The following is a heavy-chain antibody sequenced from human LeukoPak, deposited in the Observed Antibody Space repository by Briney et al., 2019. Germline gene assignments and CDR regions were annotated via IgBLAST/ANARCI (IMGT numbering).Heavy chain of an antibody. V-gene: IGHV4-30-4*08. D-gene: IGHD6-19*01. CDR1: GGSISSGDYY. Sequence: SETLSLTCTVSGGSISSGDYYWSWIRQPPGKGLEWIGYIFYIGSTFYNPSLKSRVTISLDTSKRQFSLKVSSVTAADTAVYYCARVIAVAGAEAFDIWGQGTMVTVSS. CDR2: IFYIGST. CDR3: ARVIAVAGAEAFDI. J-gene: IGHJ3*02.